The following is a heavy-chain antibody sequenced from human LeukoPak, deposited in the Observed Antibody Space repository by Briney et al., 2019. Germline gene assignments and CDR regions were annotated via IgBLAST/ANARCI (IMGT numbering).Heavy chain of an antibody. CDR3: ARHTGSSSWAFEFDY. V-gene: IGHV5-51*01. CDR1: GYSFTSYW. CDR2: IYPGDSDT. D-gene: IGHD6-13*01. Sequence: GESLKISCKGSGYSFTSYWIGWVRQMPGKGLEWMGIIYPGDSDTRYSPSFQGQVTISADKSISTAYLQWSSLKASDTAMYYCARHTGSSSWAFEFDYWGQGTLVTVSS. J-gene: IGHJ4*02.